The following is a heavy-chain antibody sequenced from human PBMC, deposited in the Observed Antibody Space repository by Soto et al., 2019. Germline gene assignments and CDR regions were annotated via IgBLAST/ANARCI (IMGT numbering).Heavy chain of an antibody. CDR1: GFTFSSYG. CDR2: ISYDGSNK. V-gene: IGHV3-30*18. Sequence: QVQLVESGGGVVQPGRSLRLSCAASGFTFSSYGMHWVRQAPGKGLEWVAVISYDGSNKYYADSVKGRFTNSRDNSKNTLYLQMNRLRAEDTAVYYCAKDSKALIKTPPDYWGQGTLVTVSS. CDR3: AKDSKALIKTPPDY. J-gene: IGHJ4*02.